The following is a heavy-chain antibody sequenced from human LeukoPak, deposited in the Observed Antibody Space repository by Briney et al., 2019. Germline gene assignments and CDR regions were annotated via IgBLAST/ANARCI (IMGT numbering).Heavy chain of an antibody. CDR1: GDSISSYY. D-gene: IGHD5-24*01. CDR2: IYPSGSA. CDR3: ARDYNNWYFDL. J-gene: IGHJ2*01. Sequence: SETLSLTCDVSGDSISSYYWSWIRQPAGKGLEWLGRIYPSGSANYNPSLKSRGTMSVDTSKNQFSLRLSSVTAADTAVYFCARDYNNWYFDLWGRGTLVTVSS. V-gene: IGHV4-4*07.